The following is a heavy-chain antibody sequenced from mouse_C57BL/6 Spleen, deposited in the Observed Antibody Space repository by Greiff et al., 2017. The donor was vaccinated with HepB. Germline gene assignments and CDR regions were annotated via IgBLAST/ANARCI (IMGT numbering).Heavy chain of an antibody. J-gene: IGHJ3*01. CDR2: IHPNSGST. CDR3: ARGDPAGFAY. V-gene: IGHV1-64*01. D-gene: IGHD3-3*01. CDR1: GYTFTSYW. Sequence: QVQLKQPGAELVKPGASVKLSCKASGYTFTSYWMHWVKQRPGQGLEWIGMIHPNSGSTNYNEKFKSKATLTVDKSSSTAYMQLSSLTSEDSAVYYCARGDPAGFAYWGQVTLVTVSA.